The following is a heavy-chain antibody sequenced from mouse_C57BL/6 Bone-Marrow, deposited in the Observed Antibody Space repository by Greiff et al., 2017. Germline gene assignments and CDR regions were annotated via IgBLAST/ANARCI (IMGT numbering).Heavy chain of an antibody. V-gene: IGHV14-4*01. CDR2: IDPENGDT. Sequence: QLQQSGAELVRPGASVKLSCTASGFNIKDDYMHWVKQRPEQGLEWIGWIDPENGDTEYASKFQGKATITADTSSNTAYLQLSSLTSEDTAVYYCTTYSAMDYWGQGTSVTVSS. J-gene: IGHJ4*01. CDR3: TTYSAMDY. CDR1: GFNIKDDY.